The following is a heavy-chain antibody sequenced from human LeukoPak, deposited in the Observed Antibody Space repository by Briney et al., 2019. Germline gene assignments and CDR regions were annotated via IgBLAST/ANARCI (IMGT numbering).Heavy chain of an antibody. CDR2: ISYDGSNI. J-gene: IGHJ4*02. Sequence: PGGSLRLSCAASGFTFSTYGMHWVRQAPGKGLEWVAVISYDGSNIYYTDSVKGRFTISRDNSKNTLYLQMNSLRAEDTAVYCCVGTVPAAATQGWGYWGQGTLVTVSS. V-gene: IGHV3-30*03. D-gene: IGHD2-2*01. CDR1: GFTFSTYG. CDR3: VGTVPAAATQGWGY.